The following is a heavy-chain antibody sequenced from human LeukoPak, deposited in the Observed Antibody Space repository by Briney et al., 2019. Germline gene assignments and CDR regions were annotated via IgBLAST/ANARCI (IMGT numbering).Heavy chain of an antibody. CDR3: AVSNGGYGP. V-gene: IGHV3-74*01. CDR2: INSDGTTT. CDR1: AFNFTAYW. J-gene: IGHJ5*02. Sequence: GGSLRLSCGSTAFNFTAYWMHWVRQDPRQGLLWVARINSDGTTTNYADSVKGRFTISRDNAKNTLFLQMNSLRAEDTAVYFCAVSNGGYGPWGRGALVTVSS. D-gene: IGHD5-12*01.